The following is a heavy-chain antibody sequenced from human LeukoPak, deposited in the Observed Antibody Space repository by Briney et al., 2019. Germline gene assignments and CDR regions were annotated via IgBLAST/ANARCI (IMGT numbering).Heavy chain of an antibody. CDR1: GFTFSSYA. Sequence: PGGSPRLSCAASGFTFSSYAMLWVRQAPGKGLEWVAVISYDGSNKYYADSVKGRFTISRDNSKNTLYLQMNSLRAEDTAVYYCASSHSGSHRLGAFDIWGQGTMVTVSS. J-gene: IGHJ3*02. D-gene: IGHD1-26*01. V-gene: IGHV3-30-3*01. CDR2: ISYDGSNK. CDR3: ASSHSGSHRLGAFDI.